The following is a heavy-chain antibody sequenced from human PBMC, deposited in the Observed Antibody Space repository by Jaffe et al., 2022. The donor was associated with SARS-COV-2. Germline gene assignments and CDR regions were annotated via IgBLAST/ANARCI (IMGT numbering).Heavy chain of an antibody. CDR2: INSDGSST. J-gene: IGHJ6*02. D-gene: IGHD4-4*01. CDR1: GFTFSSYW. V-gene: IGHV3-74*01. Sequence: EVQLVESGGGLVQPGGSLRLSCAASGFTFSSYWMHWVRQAPGKGLVWVSRINSDGSSTSYADSVKGRFTISRDNAKNTLYLQMNSLRAEDTAVYYCARGGPDYSNYAHYYYGMDVWGQGTTVTVSS. CDR3: ARGGPDYSNYAHYYYGMDV.